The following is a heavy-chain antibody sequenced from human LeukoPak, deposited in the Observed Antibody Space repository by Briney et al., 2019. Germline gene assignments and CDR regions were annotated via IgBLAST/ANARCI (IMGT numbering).Heavy chain of an antibody. Sequence: SETLSLTCAVYGGSFSGYYWSWIRQPPGKGVEWIGEINHSGSTNYNPSLKSRVTISVDTSKNQFSLKLSSVTAADTAVYYCACLTTADAFDIWGQGTMVTVSS. CDR1: GGSFSGYY. J-gene: IGHJ3*02. CDR3: ACLTTADAFDI. D-gene: IGHD3-22*01. CDR2: INHSGST. V-gene: IGHV4-34*01.